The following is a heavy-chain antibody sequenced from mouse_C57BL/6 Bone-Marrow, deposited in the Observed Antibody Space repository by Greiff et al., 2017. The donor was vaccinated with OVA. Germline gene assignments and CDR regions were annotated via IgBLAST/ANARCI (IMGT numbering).Heavy chain of an antibody. CDR2: IDPENGGT. Sequence: EVKLVESGAELVRPGASVKLSCTASGFNIKDDYMHWVKQRPEQGLEWIGWIDPENGGTEYASKFQGKATITADTSSNTAYLQLSSLTSEDTAVYYCTTGDHDAWFAYWGQGTLVTVSA. J-gene: IGHJ3*01. D-gene: IGHD2-4*01. CDR1: GFNIKDDY. V-gene: IGHV14-4*01. CDR3: TTGDHDAWFAY.